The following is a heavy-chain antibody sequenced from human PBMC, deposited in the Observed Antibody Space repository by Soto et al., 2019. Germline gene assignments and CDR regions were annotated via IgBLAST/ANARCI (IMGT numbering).Heavy chain of an antibody. CDR2: IDSNGGGA. Sequence: VTVSCQASGYTFTAYFIHWVRQAPGQGLEWMGWIDSNGGGAEYAHNLQGRVTLTRDTSISTAYMELSRLRSDDTAVYYCARENYNGGFASWGQGTPVTVSS. V-gene: IGHV1-2*02. D-gene: IGHD3-16*01. CDR1: GYTFTAYF. CDR3: ARENYNGGFAS. J-gene: IGHJ5*01.